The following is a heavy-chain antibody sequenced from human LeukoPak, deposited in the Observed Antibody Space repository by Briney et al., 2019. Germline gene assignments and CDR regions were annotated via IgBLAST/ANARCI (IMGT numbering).Heavy chain of an antibody. D-gene: IGHD6-6*01. V-gene: IGHV1-18*01. CDR2: ISAYNGNT. CDR1: GYTFTSYG. Sequence: ASVKVSCKASGYTFTSYGISWVRQAPGQGLEWMGWISAYNGNTNYAQKLQGGVTMTTDTSTSTAYMELRSLRSDDTAVYYCARELYSSSSGYNDYWGQGTLVTVSS. J-gene: IGHJ4*02. CDR3: ARELYSSSSGYNDY.